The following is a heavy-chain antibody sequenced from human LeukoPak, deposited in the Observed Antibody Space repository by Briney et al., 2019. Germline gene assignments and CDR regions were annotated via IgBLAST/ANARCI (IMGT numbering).Heavy chain of an antibody. CDR1: GGTFNSYA. D-gene: IGHD1-26*01. CDR3: ARDGRIVGALHYYYGMDV. V-gene: IGHV1-69*13. J-gene: IGHJ6*02. Sequence: ASVQVSCQASGGTFNSYAISWVRQAPGQGLEWMGGIIPIFGTANYAQKFQGRVTITADESTSTAYMELSSLRSEDTAVYYCARDGRIVGALHYYYGMDVWGQGTTVTVSS. CDR2: IIPIFGTA.